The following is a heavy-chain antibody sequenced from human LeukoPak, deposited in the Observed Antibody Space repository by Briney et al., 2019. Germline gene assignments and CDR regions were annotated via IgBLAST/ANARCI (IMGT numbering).Heavy chain of an antibody. CDR3: ARTIRVTHFDY. D-gene: IGHD5-24*01. Sequence: APVKVSCKASGGTFSSYAISWVRQAPGQGLEWMGRIIPILGIANYAQKFQGRVTMTTDTSTSTAYMELRSLRSDDTAVYYCARTIRVTHFDYWGQGTLVTVSS. CDR1: GGTFSSYA. V-gene: IGHV1-69*04. CDR2: IIPILGIA. J-gene: IGHJ4*02.